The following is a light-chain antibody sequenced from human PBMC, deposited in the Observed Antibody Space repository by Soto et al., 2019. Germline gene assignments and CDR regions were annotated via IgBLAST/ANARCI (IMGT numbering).Light chain of an antibody. J-gene: IGLJ3*02. Sequence: QSALTQPASVSGSPGQSITISRTGTSSDVGSYNLVSWYQQHPGKAPKLMIYEGSKRPSGVSNRFSGSKSGNTASLTISGLQAEDEADYNCCSYAGSSTVKVFGGGTKLTVL. CDR2: EGS. CDR1: SSDVGSYNL. CDR3: CSYAGSSTVKV. V-gene: IGLV2-23*03.